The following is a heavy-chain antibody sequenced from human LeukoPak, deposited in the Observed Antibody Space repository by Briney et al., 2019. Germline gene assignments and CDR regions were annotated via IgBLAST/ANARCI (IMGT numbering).Heavy chain of an antibody. J-gene: IGHJ4*02. Sequence: ASVKVSCKASGYTFTGYYMHWVRQAPGQGLEWMGWINPNSGGTNYAQKLQGRVTMTRDTSISTAYMELSRLRSDDTAVYYCARDPGFGGSYSDYWGQGTLVTVSS. D-gene: IGHD1-26*01. CDR1: GYTFTGYY. CDR3: ARDPGFGGSYSDY. V-gene: IGHV1-2*02. CDR2: INPNSGGT.